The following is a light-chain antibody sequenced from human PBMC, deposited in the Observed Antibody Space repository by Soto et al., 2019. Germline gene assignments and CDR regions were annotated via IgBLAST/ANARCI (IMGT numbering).Light chain of an antibody. Sequence: DIVMSQYPDSLAVSLGERATINCRSSQTVLCSSNNKNYLAWYQQKPGQPPKLLIYWASTRESGVPDRFSGSGSGTDFTLTISSLQAEDVAVYYCQQYYSTPLTFGRGTKVDIK. CDR2: WAS. V-gene: IGKV4-1*01. CDR1: QTVLCSSNNKNY. CDR3: QQYYSTPLT. J-gene: IGKJ4*01.